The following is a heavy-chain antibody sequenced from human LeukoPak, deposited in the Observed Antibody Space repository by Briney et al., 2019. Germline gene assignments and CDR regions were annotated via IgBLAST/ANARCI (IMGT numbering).Heavy chain of an antibody. CDR1: GFTFSNAW. CDR2: IKSKTDGGTT. D-gene: IGHD3-3*01. J-gene: IGHJ4*02. V-gene: IGHV3-15*01. Sequence: GGSLRLSCAASGFTFSNAWMSWVRQAPGKGLEWVGRIKSKTDGGTTDYAAPVKGRFTISRDDSKNTLYLQMNSLKTEDTAVYYCTTKNYDFWSGYYREAFDYWGQGTLVTVSS. CDR3: TTKNYDFWSGYYREAFDY.